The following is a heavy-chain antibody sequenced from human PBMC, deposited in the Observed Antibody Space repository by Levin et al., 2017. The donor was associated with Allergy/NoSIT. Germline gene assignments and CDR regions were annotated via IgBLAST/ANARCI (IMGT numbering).Heavy chain of an antibody. J-gene: IGHJ4*02. D-gene: IGHD3-9*01. CDR2: IIPILGIA. Sequence: VASVKVSCKASGGTFSSYTISWVRQAPGQGLEWMGRIIPILGIANYAQKFQGRVTITADKSTSTAYMELSSLRSEDTAVYYCARGSVLRYFDWSLIRVPGDYFDYWGQGTLVTVSS. CDR1: GGTFSSYT. V-gene: IGHV1-69*02. CDR3: ARGSVLRYFDWSLIRVPGDYFDY.